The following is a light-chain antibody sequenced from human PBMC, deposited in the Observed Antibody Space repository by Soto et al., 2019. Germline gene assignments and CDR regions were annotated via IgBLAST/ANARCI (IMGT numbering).Light chain of an antibody. CDR1: QSISSW. V-gene: IGKV1-5*01. CDR2: DAS. CDR3: QQYNSYPWT. Sequence: PSTLSASVGDRVTITCLASQSISSWLAWYQQKPGKAPKLLIYDASSLESGVPSRFSGSGSGTEFTLTISSLQPDDFATYYCQQYNSYPWTFGQGTKVDIK. J-gene: IGKJ1*01.